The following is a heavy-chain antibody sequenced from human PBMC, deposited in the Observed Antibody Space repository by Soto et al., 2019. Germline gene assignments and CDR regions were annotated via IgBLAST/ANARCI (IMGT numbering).Heavy chain of an antibody. CDR3: ARGPAAVDTAMDP. CDR2: IHYSGSH. V-gene: IGHV4-30-4*01. J-gene: IGHJ5*02. Sequence: QVQLQESGPGLVKPSQTLSLTCTVSGGSISSGDYYWSWIRQPPGKGLGWIGYIHYSGSHYHNPRLKVRGXXPXDXXNNQVPLKRSSVTAADTAVYYCARGPAAVDTAMDPWSQGTLVTVAS. CDR1: GGSISSGDYY. D-gene: IGHD5-18*01.